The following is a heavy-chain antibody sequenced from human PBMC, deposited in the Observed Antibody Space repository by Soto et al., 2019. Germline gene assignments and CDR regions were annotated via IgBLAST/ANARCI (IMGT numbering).Heavy chain of an antibody. CDR3: ARDSGGLGELSAFDI. CDR1: GYTFTGYY. CDR2: INPNSGGT. J-gene: IGHJ3*02. D-gene: IGHD3-10*01. V-gene: IGHV1-2*04. Sequence: ASVKVSCKASGYTFTGYYMHWVRQAPGQGLEWMGWINPNSGGTNYAQKFQGWVTMTRDTSISTAYMELSRLRSDDTAVYYCARDSGGLGELSAFDIWGQGTVVTVSS.